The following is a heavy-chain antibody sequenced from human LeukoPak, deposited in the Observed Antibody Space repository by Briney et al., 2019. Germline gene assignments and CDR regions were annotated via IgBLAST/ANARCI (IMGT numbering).Heavy chain of an antibody. V-gene: IGHV4-59*01. CDR2: IYYSGST. CDR1: GGSISSYY. J-gene: IGHJ4*01. Sequence: SETLSLTCTVSGGSISSYYWSWIRQPPGKGLEWIGYIYYSGSTNYNPSLKSRVTISVDTSKNQFSLKLSSVTAADTAVYYCARAKEEYWGPKTFDYWGHGTLVTVSS. D-gene: IGHD7-27*01. CDR3: ARAKEEYWGPKTFDY.